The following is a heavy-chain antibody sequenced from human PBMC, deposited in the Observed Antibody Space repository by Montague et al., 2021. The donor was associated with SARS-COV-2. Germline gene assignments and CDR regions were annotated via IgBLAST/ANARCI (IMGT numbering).Heavy chain of an antibody. CDR1: GGSFGDDH. Sequence: SETLSLTCGVYGGSFGDDHWSWIRQPPGKGLEWIGDIKQSGSTNYNPSLKSRVTISVDTSKNQFSLRVTSVTAADTAVYYCARDVRYYYDQWGQGILVTVSS. V-gene: IGHV4-34*01. CDR3: ARDVRYYYDQ. D-gene: IGHD3-10*01. J-gene: IGHJ4*02. CDR2: IKQSGST.